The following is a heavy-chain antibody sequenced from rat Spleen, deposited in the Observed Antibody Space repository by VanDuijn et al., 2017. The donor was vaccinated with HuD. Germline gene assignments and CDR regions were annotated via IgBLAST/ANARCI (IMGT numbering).Heavy chain of an antibody. Sequence: EVQLVESDGGLVQPGRSLKLSCAASGFTFSNYYMAWVRQAPTKGLEWVASITNSGGSTYYRDSVKGRFTISRDNAENTVYLQMNSLRSEDTATYYCATHDYDGYYQGVMDAWGQGASVTVSS. CDR1: GFTFSNYY. CDR2: ITNSGGST. J-gene: IGHJ4*01. V-gene: IGHV5-25*01. CDR3: ATHDYDGYYQGVMDA. D-gene: IGHD1-12*03.